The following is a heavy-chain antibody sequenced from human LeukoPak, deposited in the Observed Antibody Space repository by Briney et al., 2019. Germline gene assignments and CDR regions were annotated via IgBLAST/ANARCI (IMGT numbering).Heavy chain of an antibody. CDR2: ISSSGSTI. D-gene: IGHD3-10*01. CDR1: GFTFSDYY. J-gene: IGHJ6*02. CDR3: ARDQGPNYYGSGSIQYGMDV. V-gene: IGHV3-11*01. Sequence: GGSLRLSCAASGFTFSDYYMSRIRQAPGKGLEWVSYISSSGSTIYYADSVKGRFTISRDNAKNSLYLQMNSLRAEDTAVYYCARDQGPNYYGSGSIQYGMDVWGQGTTVTVSS.